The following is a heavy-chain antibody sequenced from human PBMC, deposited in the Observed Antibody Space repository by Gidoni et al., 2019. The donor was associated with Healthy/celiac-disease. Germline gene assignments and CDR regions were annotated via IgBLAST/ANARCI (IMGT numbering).Heavy chain of an antibody. D-gene: IGHD6-13*01. J-gene: IGHJ4*02. V-gene: IGHV2-5*02. Sequence: QITLKESGPTLVKPTQTLTLTCTFSGFSLSTSGVGVGWIRQPPGKALEWLALIYRDDDKRYSPSLKSRLTITKDTSKSQVVLTMTNMDPVDTATYYCAHGAYSSSWRSSYFDYWGQGTLVTVSS. CDR3: AHGAYSSSWRSSYFDY. CDR1: GFSLSTSGVG. CDR2: IYRDDDK.